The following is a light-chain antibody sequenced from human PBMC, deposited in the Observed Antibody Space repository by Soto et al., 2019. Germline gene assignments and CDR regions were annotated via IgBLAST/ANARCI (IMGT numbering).Light chain of an antibody. CDR2: DVS. V-gene: IGLV2-14*01. Sequence: QSALTQPASVSGSPGQSITISCTGTSSDVGGYNYVSWYQQHPGKAPKLMIYDVSNRPSGVSIRFSGSKSDNTASLTISGLQPEDEADYHCSSYTTSNTRQSVFGTGTKVTVL. CDR1: SSDVGGYNY. J-gene: IGLJ1*01. CDR3: SSYTTSNTRQSV.